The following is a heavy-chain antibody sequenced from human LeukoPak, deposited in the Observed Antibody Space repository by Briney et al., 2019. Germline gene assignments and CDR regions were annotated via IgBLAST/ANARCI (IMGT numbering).Heavy chain of an antibody. CDR3: ARDGGSYYSPSDY. CDR2: ITPILGIA. CDR1: GGTFSSYA. V-gene: IGHV1-69*04. D-gene: IGHD1-26*01. J-gene: IGHJ4*02. Sequence: SVKVSCKASGGTFSSYAISWVRQAPGQGLEWMGRITPILGIANYAQKFQGRVTITADKSTSTAYMELSSLRSEDTAVYYCARDGGSYYSPSDYCGQGTLVTVSS.